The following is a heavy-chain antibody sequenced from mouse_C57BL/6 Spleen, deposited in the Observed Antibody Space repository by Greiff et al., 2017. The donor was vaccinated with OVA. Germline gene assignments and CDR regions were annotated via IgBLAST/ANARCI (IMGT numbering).Heavy chain of an antibody. D-gene: IGHD3-2*02. CDR1: GYTFTSYW. V-gene: IGHV1-53*01. CDR2: INPSNGGT. J-gene: IGHJ4*01. CDR3: ARSMTAQATFYYYAMDY. Sequence: VQLQESGTELVKPGASVKLSCKASGYTFTSYWMHWVKQRPGQGLEWIGNINPSNGGTNYNEKFKSKATLTVDKSSSTAYMQLSSLTSEDSAVYCGARSMTAQATFYYYAMDYWGQGTSVTVSS.